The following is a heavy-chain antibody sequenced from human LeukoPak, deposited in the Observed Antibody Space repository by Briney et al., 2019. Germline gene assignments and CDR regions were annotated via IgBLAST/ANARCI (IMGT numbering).Heavy chain of an antibody. CDR2: IIPILGTA. V-gene: IGHV1-69*13. Sequence: SVKVSCKASGGTFSSYAISWVRQAPGQGLEWMGGIIPILGTANYAQKFQGRVTITADESTSTAYMELSSLRSEDTAVYYCARSAYCGGDCYSNWFDPWGQGTLVTVSS. J-gene: IGHJ5*02. D-gene: IGHD2-21*02. CDR1: GGTFSSYA. CDR3: ARSAYCGGDCYSNWFDP.